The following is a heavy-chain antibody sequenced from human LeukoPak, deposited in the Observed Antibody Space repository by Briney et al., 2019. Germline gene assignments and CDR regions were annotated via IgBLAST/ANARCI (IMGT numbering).Heavy chain of an antibody. Sequence: ASVKVSCKASGYTFTTNYIHWVRQAPGQGLEWMGIINPSGGSTSYAQKFQDGVTMTRDTSTSTVYMELSSLRSEDTAVYYCARGVATITFDSWGQGTLVTVSS. CDR1: GYTFTTNY. V-gene: IGHV1-46*01. D-gene: IGHD5-24*01. J-gene: IGHJ4*02. CDR2: INPSGGST. CDR3: ARGVATITFDS.